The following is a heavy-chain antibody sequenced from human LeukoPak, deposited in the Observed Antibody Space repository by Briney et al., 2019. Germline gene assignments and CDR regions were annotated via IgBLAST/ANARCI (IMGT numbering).Heavy chain of an antibody. V-gene: IGHV1-2*04. D-gene: IGHD6-19*01. J-gene: IGHJ6*02. CDR2: INPNSGGT. Sequence: ASVKVSCKASGYTFTGYYMHWVRQAPGQGLGWMGWINPNSGGTNYAQKFQGWVTMTRDTSISTAYMELSRLRSDDTAVYYCARDEAVAGNYYYGMDVWGQGTTVTVSS. CDR1: GYTFTGYY. CDR3: ARDEAVAGNYYYGMDV.